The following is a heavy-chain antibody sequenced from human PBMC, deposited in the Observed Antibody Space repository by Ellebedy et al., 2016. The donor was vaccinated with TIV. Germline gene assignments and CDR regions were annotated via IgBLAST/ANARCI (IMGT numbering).Heavy chain of an antibody. CDR2: IDSDGSIT. D-gene: IGHD3-16*02. J-gene: IGHJ2*01. CDR1: GFTFSDYW. V-gene: IGHV3-74*01. CDR3: ARASFFDVDLSGWYFDL. Sequence: GESLKISCTTSGFTFSDYWMHWVRQDTGKGLMWVSRIDSDGSITNYADSVKGRFTISRDNAKNTLYLQLKSLRTEDTAVYYCARASFFDVDLSGWYFDLWGRGTLVTVSS.